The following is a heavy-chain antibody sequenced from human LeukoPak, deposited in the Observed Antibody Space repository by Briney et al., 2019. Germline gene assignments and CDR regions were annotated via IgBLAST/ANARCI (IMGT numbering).Heavy chain of an antibody. CDR3: ARDGRENYDFWSGCYLLWY. J-gene: IGHJ4*02. D-gene: IGHD3-3*01. V-gene: IGHV1-18*01. CDR1: GYTFTSYG. CDR2: ISAYNGNT. Sequence: ASVKVSCKASGYTFTSYGISWVRQAPGQGLEWMGWISAYNGNTNYAQKLQGRVTMTTDTSTSTAYMELRSLRSDDTAVYYCARDGRENYDFWSGCYLLWYWGQGTLVTVSS.